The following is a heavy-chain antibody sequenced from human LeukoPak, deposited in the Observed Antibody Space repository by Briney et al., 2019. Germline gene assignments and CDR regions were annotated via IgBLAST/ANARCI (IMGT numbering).Heavy chain of an antibody. D-gene: IGHD3-10*01. CDR3: AKDLSHNYGSGSYRLYFDS. J-gene: IGHJ4*02. CDR2: ISGSGGST. V-gene: IGHV3-23*01. CDR1: GFTFSSYA. Sequence: GGSLRLPCAASGFTFSSYAMSWVRQAPGKGLEWVSAISGSGGSTYYADSVKGRFTISRDNSKNTLYLQMNSLRAEDTAVYYCAKDLSHNYGSGSYRLYFDSWGQGTLVTAYS.